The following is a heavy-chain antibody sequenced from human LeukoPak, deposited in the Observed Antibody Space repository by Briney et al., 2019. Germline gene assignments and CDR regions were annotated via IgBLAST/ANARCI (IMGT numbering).Heavy chain of an antibody. CDR2: IRSKAYGGTT. V-gene: IGHV3-49*03. Sequence: PGGSLRPSCTASGFTFGDYAMSWFRQAPGKGLEWVGFIRSKAYGGTTEYAASVKGRFTISRDDSKSIAYLQMNSLKTEDTAVYYCTREEVGLYSGYDSGLRAFDIWGQGTMVTVSS. CDR3: TREEVGLYSGYDSGLRAFDI. CDR1: GFTFGDYA. D-gene: IGHD5-12*01. J-gene: IGHJ3*02.